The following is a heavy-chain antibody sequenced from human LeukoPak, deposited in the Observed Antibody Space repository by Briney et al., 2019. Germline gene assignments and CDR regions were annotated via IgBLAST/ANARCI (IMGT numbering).Heavy chain of an antibody. CDR3: ARGRPGYYDSSGPNWFDP. D-gene: IGHD3-22*01. CDR2: IYYSGST. V-gene: IGHV4-59*01. Sequence: SETLSLTCTVSGGSISSYYWSWIRQPPGKGLEWIGYIYYSGSTNYNPSLKSRVTISVDTSKNQFSLKLSSVTAADTAVYYCARGRPGYYDSSGPNWFDPWGQGTLVTVSS. J-gene: IGHJ5*02. CDR1: GGSISSYY.